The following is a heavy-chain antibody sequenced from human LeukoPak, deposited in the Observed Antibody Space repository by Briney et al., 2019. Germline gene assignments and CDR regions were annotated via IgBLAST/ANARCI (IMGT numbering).Heavy chain of an antibody. D-gene: IGHD6-19*01. Sequence: GGSLGLSCAASGFTFGDYGMSWVRQAPGKGLEWVSGINWIGGSPGYADSVKGRFTISRDNAKNSLYLQMNSLSAEDTALYYCARRFGIAVAGPFDYWGRGTLVTVSS. CDR3: ARRFGIAVAGPFDY. CDR2: INWIGGSP. CDR1: GFTFGDYG. V-gene: IGHV3-20*04. J-gene: IGHJ4*02.